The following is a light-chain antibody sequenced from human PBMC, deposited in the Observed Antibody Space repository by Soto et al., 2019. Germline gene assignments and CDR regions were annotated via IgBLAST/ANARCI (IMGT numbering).Light chain of an antibody. CDR2: DDT. V-gene: IGLV2-23*02. J-gene: IGLJ7*01. CDR3: CSNGRASALRVM. Sequence: QSVLTQPASVSGSPGQSITISCSGISIDVGSHNLVSWYQQYPGKAPKVVIYDDTQRPSGVSNRFSGFKSGNTASLTISDRQAEDEADYYCCSNGRASALRVMFGGGTQLTVL. CDR1: SIDVGSHNL.